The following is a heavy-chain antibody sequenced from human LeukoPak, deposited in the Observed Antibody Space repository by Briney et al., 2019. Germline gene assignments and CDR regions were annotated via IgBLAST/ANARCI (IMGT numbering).Heavy chain of an antibody. D-gene: IGHD6-19*01. CDR2: IKSKTDGGTT. Sequence: PGGSLRLSWAASGFTFSNAWMSWVRQAPGKGLEWVGRIKSKTDGGTTDYAAPVKDRFVISRDDSKNTLYLQMNSLRTEDTAVYYCATGTEQQWLSLDYWGQGTLVTVSS. CDR3: ATGTEQQWLSLDY. J-gene: IGHJ4*02. CDR1: GFTFSNAW. V-gene: IGHV3-15*01.